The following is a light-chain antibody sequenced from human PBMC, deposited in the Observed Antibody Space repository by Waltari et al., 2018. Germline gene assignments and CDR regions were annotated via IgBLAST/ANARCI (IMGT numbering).Light chain of an antibody. CDR2: DVR. CDR1: SSDIGAYNY. CDR3: SSYTITFVV. V-gene: IGLV2-14*01. J-gene: IGLJ2*01. Sequence: QSALTQPASVSGSPGQSITISCTGSSSDIGAYNYVAWYQHFPDEAPKLLIYDVRKTPPGVSSRFSRAKSGNAASLTISVFQAEDEAHYCCSSYTITFVVFGGGPKLTVL.